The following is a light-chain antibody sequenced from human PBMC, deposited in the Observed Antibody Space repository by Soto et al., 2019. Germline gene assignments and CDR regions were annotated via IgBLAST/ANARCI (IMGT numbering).Light chain of an antibody. Sequence: AIQMTQSPSSLTASVGNRVTITCRASQGIRNDLGWYQQKPGKAPKLLIYAASSLQSGVPSRFSGSGSGTEFTLTINSLQPDDFATYYCQQYDSYYTFGQGTKVDIK. CDR1: QGIRND. CDR3: QQYDSYYT. V-gene: IGKV1-6*01. J-gene: IGKJ2*01. CDR2: AAS.